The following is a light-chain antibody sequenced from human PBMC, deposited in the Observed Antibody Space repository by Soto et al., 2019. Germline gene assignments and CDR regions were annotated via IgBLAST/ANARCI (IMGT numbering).Light chain of an antibody. CDR3: SSYTNSDTGV. V-gene: IGLV2-14*01. J-gene: IGLJ3*02. CDR1: SSDIGGYNY. Sequence: QSALTQPASVSGSPGQSITISCTGSSSDIGGYNYVSWYQQYPGKAPKLIIYEVNHRPSGISNRFSASKSGNTASLTISGLQAEDETDYYCSSYTNSDTGVFGGGTKVTVL. CDR2: EVN.